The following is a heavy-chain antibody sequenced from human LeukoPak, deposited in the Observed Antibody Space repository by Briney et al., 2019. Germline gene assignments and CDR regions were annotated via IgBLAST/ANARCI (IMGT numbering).Heavy chain of an antibody. D-gene: IGHD6-19*01. CDR1: GFTFDDYA. Sequence: SGGSLRLSCAASGFTFDDYAMHWVRQAPGKGLEWVSVISWNGGNIGYADSVKGRFTISRDNAKNSLYLQMNSLRAEDTALYYCAKGAHSSGWYVGYYYYYMDVWGKGTTVTVSS. CDR2: ISWNGGNI. J-gene: IGHJ6*03. V-gene: IGHV3-9*01. CDR3: AKGAHSSGWYVGYYYYYMDV.